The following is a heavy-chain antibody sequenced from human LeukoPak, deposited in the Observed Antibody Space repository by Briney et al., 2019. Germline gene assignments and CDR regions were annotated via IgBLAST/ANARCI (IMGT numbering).Heavy chain of an antibody. V-gene: IGHV1-8*01. CDR3: ARSPSYCTNGVRGMDV. CDR1: GYTFTSYD. Sequence: ASVNVSCKASGYTFTSYDINWVRQATGQGLEWMGWMNPNSGNTGYAQKFQGRVTMTRNTSISTAYMELSSLRSEDTAVYYCARSPSYCTNGVRGMDVWGQGTTVTVSS. D-gene: IGHD2-8*01. J-gene: IGHJ6*02. CDR2: MNPNSGNT.